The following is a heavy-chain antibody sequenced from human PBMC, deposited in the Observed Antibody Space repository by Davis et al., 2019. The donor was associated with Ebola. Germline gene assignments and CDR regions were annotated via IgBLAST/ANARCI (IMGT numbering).Heavy chain of an antibody. CDR1: GGTFSSYT. J-gene: IGHJ6*04. Sequence: SVKVSCKASGGTFSSYTIDWVRQAPGQGLEWMGGIIPMFGTAKYAQKFQGRVTMTRDTSTSTVYMELGSLRSEDTAVYYCAREPIVVVVAATEPYYYYGMDVWGKGTTVTVSS. CDR3: AREPIVVVVAATEPYYYYGMDV. V-gene: IGHV1-69*05. CDR2: IIPMFGTA. D-gene: IGHD2-15*01.